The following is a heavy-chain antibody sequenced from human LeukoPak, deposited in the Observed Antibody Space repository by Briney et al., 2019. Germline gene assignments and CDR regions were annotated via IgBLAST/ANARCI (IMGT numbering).Heavy chain of an antibody. V-gene: IGHV3-13*01. D-gene: IGHD3-22*01. CDR2: IGTAGDT. Sequence: GGSLRLSCAASGFTFHSYDMHWVRQATGKSLEWISAIGTAGDTYYPGSVKGRFTISRENAKKSLYLQMNSLRDGDTAVYYCARGDSSGYRSNWYFDLWGRGTLVTVSS. CDR3: ARGDSSGYRSNWYFDL. J-gene: IGHJ2*01. CDR1: GFTFHSYD.